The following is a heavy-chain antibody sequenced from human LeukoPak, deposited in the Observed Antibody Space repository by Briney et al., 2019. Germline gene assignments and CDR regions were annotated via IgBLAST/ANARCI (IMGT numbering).Heavy chain of an antibody. Sequence: GGSLRLSCAASGFTFSSYWMSWVRQAPGKGLEWVDNIKQDGSEKYYVDSVKGRFTISRDNAKNSLYLQMNSLRAEDTAVYYCAKIGFPTTVLTPGTVWWGQGTLVTVSS. D-gene: IGHD4-23*01. V-gene: IGHV3-7*01. J-gene: IGHJ4*02. CDR3: AKIGFPTTVLTPGTVW. CDR2: IKQDGSEK. CDR1: GFTFSSYW.